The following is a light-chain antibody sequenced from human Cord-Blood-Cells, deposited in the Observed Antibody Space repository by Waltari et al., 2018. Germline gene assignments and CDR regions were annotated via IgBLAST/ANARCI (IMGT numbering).Light chain of an antibody. J-gene: IGLJ2*01. CDR3: SSYTSSSIVVV. CDR2: AVS. Sequence: QSALTQPASVSGSPGQSITISCTGTSSDVGGYNYVSWYQQHPGKAPKLMIYAVSKRPSWVANRFSGSKSGNTASLTISGLQAEDEADYYCSSYTSSSIVVVVGGGTELAVL. CDR1: SSDVGGYNY. V-gene: IGLV2-14*01.